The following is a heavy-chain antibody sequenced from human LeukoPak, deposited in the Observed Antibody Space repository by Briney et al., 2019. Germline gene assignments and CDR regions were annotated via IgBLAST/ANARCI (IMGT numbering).Heavy chain of an antibody. V-gene: IGHV1-46*01. Sequence: ASVKVSCKASGYTFTSYYMHWVRQAPGQGLEWMGIINPSGGSTSYAQKFQGRVTMTRDTSISTAYMELSRLRSDDTAVYYCARDVSSGYYSPFDYWGQGTLVTVSS. J-gene: IGHJ4*02. D-gene: IGHD3-22*01. CDR3: ARDVSSGYYSPFDY. CDR1: GYTFTSYY. CDR2: INPSGGST.